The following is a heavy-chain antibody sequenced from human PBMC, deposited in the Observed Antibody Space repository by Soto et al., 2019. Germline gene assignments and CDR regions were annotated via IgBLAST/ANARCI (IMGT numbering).Heavy chain of an antibody. CDR1: GYTFTSYY. CDR3: ARGGIAARPPHSYYGMDV. CDR2: INPSGGST. V-gene: IGHV1-46*01. D-gene: IGHD6-6*01. J-gene: IGHJ6*02. Sequence: QVQLVQSGAEVKKPGASVKVSCKASGYTFTSYYMHWVRQAPGQGLEWMGIINPSGGSTSYAQKFQGRVSMTRDTSTSTVYMELSSLRSEDTAVYYCARGGIAARPPHSYYGMDVWGQGTTVTVSS.